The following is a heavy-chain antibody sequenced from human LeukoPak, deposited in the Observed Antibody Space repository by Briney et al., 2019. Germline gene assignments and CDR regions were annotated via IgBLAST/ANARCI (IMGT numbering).Heavy chain of an antibody. V-gene: IGHV4-39*07. D-gene: IGHD3-9*01. CDR2: INHSGST. CDR1: GGSISSSSYY. Sequence: SETLSLTCTVSGGSISSSSYYWGWIRQPPGKGLEWIVEINHSGSTNYNPSLKSRVTISVDTSKNQFSLKLSSVTAADTAVYYCARGALEIRYFDWLLSSWFDPWGQGTLVTVSS. CDR3: ARGALEIRYFDWLLSSWFDP. J-gene: IGHJ5*02.